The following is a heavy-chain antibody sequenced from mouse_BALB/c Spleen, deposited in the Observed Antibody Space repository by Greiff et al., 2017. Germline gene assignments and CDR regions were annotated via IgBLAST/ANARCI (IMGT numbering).Heavy chain of an antibody. CDR3: ARCGGTFDY. CDR1: GFTFSSFG. J-gene: IGHJ2*01. V-gene: IGHV5-17*02. Sequence: EVHLVESGGGLVQPGGSRKLSCAASGFTFSSFGMHWVRQAPEKGLEWVAYISSGSSTIYYADTVKGRFTISRDNPKNTLFLQMTSLRSEDTAMYYCARCGGTFDYWGQGTTLTVSA. D-gene: IGHD3-1*01. CDR2: ISSGSSTI.